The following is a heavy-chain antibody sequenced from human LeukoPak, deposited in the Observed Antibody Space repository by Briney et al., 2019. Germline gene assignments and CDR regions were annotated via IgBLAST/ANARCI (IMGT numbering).Heavy chain of an antibody. CDR1: GYTFTGYY. CDR3: ARGHPSLLWFGELSSWFDP. D-gene: IGHD3-10*01. Sequence: ASVKVSCKASGYTFTGYYMHWVRLAPGQGLEWMGRINPNSGGTNYAQKFQGRVTMTRDTSISTAYMELSRLRSDDTAVYYCARGHPSLLWFGELSSWFDPWCQGTLVTVSS. J-gene: IGHJ5*02. CDR2: INPNSGGT. V-gene: IGHV1-2*06.